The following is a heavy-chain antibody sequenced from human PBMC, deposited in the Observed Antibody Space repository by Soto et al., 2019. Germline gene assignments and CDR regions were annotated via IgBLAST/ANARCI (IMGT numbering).Heavy chain of an antibody. CDR2: IYYSGST. Sequence: SETLSLTCTVSGGSISSYYWSWIRQPPGKGLEWIGYIYYSGSTNYNPSLKSRVTISVDTSKNQFSLKLSSVTAADTAVYYCARIKDGPNDYWGQGTLVTVSS. J-gene: IGHJ4*02. CDR3: ARIKDGPNDY. CDR1: GGSISSYY. D-gene: IGHD1-1*01. V-gene: IGHV4-59*01.